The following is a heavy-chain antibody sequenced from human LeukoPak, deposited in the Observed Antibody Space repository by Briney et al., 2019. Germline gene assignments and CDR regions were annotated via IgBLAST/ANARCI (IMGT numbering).Heavy chain of an antibody. J-gene: IGHJ4*02. CDR3: ARALETYYYGSGSYYRAFDY. Sequence: VNVSCNASGYTFTSYGISWVRQAPGQGLELMGWISAYNGNTNYAQKLQGRVTMTTDTSTSTAYMELRSLRSDDTAVYYCARALETYYYGSGSYYRAFDYWGQGTLVTVSS. D-gene: IGHD3-10*01. CDR2: ISAYNGNT. V-gene: IGHV1-18*01. CDR1: GYTFTSYG.